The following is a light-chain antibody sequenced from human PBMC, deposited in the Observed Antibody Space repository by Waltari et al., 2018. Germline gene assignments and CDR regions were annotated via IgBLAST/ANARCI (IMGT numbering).Light chain of an antibody. CDR3: HSYTGSRTYV. Sequence: QSALTQPASVSGSPGQSITIFCTGTTNDVGGYNFVSWDQHHPGKAPKLIIYEVTKRPSGFSTRFSGSKSGNTASLTIAGLQAEDEADYYCHSYTGSRTYVFGTGTKVTVL. J-gene: IGLJ1*01. V-gene: IGLV2-14*01. CDR2: EVT. CDR1: TNDVGGYNF.